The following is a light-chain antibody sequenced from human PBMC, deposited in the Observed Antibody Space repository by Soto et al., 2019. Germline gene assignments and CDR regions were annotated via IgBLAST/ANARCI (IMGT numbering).Light chain of an antibody. V-gene: IGKV3-11*01. CDR3: QHRRNWPLT. Sequence: EIVLTQSPATLSLSPGQRATLSCRASQSVSSYLAWYQQKPGQAPRLLIYDASNWATGIPARFSGSGSETDFTLTISRLEPEDFAVYYCQHRRNWPLTFGGGTKVEIK. CDR1: QSVSSY. J-gene: IGKJ4*01. CDR2: DAS.